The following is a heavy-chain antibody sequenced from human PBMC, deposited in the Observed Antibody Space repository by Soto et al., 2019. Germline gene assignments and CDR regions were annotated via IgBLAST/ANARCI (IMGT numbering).Heavy chain of an antibody. D-gene: IGHD2-15*01. CDR2: IIPILGIA. Sequence: SVKVSCKASGGTFSSYTISWVRQAPGQGLEWMGRIIPILGIANYAQKFQGRVTITADKSTSTAYMELSSLRSEDTAVYYCAREYCSGGSCYSSFQHWGQGTLVTVS. V-gene: IGHV1-69*04. CDR3: AREYCSGGSCYSSFQH. CDR1: GGTFSSYT. J-gene: IGHJ1*01.